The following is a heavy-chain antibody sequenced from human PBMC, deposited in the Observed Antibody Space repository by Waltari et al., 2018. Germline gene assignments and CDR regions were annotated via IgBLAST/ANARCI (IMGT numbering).Heavy chain of an antibody. J-gene: IGHJ4*02. CDR2: INHSGST. Sequence: QVQLQQWGAGLLKPSETLSLTCAVYGGSFSGYYWSWTRQPPGKGLEWIGEINHSGSTNYNPSLKSLVTISVDTSKNQFSLKLSSVTAADTAVYYCARGVGSGWAGGDYWGQGTLVTVSS. V-gene: IGHV4-34*01. CDR3: ARGVGSGWAGGDY. CDR1: GGSFSGYY. D-gene: IGHD6-19*01.